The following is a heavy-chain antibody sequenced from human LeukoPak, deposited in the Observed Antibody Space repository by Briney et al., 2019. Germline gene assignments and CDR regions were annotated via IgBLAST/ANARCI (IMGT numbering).Heavy chain of an antibody. CDR2: ISWNSGSI. V-gene: IGHV3-9*01. Sequence: GGSLRLSCAASGFTFDDYAMHWVRQAHGKGLEWVSGISWNSGSIGYADSVKGRFTISRDNAKNSLYLQMNSLRAEDTALYYCAKGTAAGDYRIDYWGQGTLVTVSS. D-gene: IGHD4-17*01. J-gene: IGHJ4*02. CDR1: GFTFDDYA. CDR3: AKGTAAGDYRIDY.